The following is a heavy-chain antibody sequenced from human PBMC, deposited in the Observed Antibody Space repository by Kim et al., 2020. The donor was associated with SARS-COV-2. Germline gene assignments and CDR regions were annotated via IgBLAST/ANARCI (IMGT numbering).Heavy chain of an antibody. CDR1: GGSISSSSYY. D-gene: IGHD2-15*01. V-gene: IGHV4-39*01. J-gene: IGHJ6*02. CDR3: ARVRRDCSGGSCVSLQPYYYYGMDV. CDR2: IYYSGST. Sequence: SETLSLTCTVSGGSISSSSYYWGWIRQPPGKGLEWIGSIYYSGSTYYNPSLKSRVTITVDTSKNQFSLKLSSVTAADTAVYYCARVRRDCSGGSCVSLQPYYYYGMDVWGQGTTVTVSS.